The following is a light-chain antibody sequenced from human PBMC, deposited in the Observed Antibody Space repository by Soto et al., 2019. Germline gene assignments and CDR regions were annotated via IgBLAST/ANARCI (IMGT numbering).Light chain of an antibody. Sequence: DIQMTQSPSSLSPSVGDRVTITCQASQDIKNYLNWYQQKPGKAPKLLIYDASNLETGVPSRFSGSGSGTDFTFTISSLQPEDIATYYCQQYDDVPFTFGPGTKVDIK. J-gene: IGKJ3*01. V-gene: IGKV1-33*01. CDR1: QDIKNY. CDR2: DAS. CDR3: QQYDDVPFT.